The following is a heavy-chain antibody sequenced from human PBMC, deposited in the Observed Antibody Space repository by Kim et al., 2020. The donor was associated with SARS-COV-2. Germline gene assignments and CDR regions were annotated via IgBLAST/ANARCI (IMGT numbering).Heavy chain of an antibody. CDR3: ARGTWRKKCGY. D-gene: IGHD1-1*01. Sequence: GGSLRLSCAASGFTFSNYDMNWVRQAPGEGLEWVSDISSSGSTIYYADSVKGRFTISRDNAKNSLYLQMNSLRAEDTAVYYCARGTWRKKCGYWGHGTLGTVSS. J-gene: IGHJ4*01. CDR2: ISSSGSTI. CDR1: GFTFSNYD. V-gene: IGHV3-48*03.